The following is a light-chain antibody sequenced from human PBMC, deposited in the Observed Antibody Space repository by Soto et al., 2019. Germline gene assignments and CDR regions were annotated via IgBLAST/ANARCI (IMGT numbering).Light chain of an antibody. V-gene: IGLV2-14*01. CDR3: SSHTRRKTVI. CDR1: SNDVGGYNY. Sequence: QSALTQPASVSGSPGQSITISCTGTSNDVGGYNYVSWYQQHPGKAPQLMIYEVSNRPSAVSDRFSASKSGNTASLTISGVLPEDEADYYCSSHTRRKTVIFGGGTKLTVL. CDR2: EVS. J-gene: IGLJ2*01.